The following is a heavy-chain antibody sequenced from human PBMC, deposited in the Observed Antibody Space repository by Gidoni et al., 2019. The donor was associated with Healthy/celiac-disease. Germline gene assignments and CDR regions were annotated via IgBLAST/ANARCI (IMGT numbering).Heavy chain of an antibody. CDR2: IYPGDSDT. J-gene: IGHJ4*02. Sequence: EVQLVQSGAEVKSPGQSLKISCKGSGYRFTCYWIGWVRQMPGKGLEWMGIIYPGDSDTRYSPSFQGQVTISADKSISTAYLQWSSLKASDTAMYYCARSLSPYGRGYYFDYWGQGTLVTVSA. CDR1: GYRFTCYW. D-gene: IGHD4-17*01. V-gene: IGHV5-51*01. CDR3: ARSLSPYGRGYYFDY.